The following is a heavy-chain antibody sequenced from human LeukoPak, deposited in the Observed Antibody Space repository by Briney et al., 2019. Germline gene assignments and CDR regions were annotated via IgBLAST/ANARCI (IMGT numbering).Heavy chain of an antibody. Sequence: RSLRLSCAASGVSVRDSGMRWVRQAPGKGLEWVALISSDGSDKYYADSVKGRFTISRDNSKNTLYLQMNSLRTEDTAVYYCANDDVPYCSGGVSYAKGLDYWGQGTLVTVSS. V-gene: IGHV3-30*18. CDR2: ISSDGSDK. D-gene: IGHD2-15*01. CDR1: GVSVRDSG. J-gene: IGHJ4*02. CDR3: ANDDVPYCSGGVSYAKGLDY.